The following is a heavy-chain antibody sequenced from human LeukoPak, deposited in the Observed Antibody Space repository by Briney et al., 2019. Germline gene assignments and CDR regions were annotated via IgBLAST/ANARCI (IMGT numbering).Heavy chain of an antibody. CDR3: ARAGQYDILTGYNNWFDP. CDR1: GGSISSYY. D-gene: IGHD3-9*01. CDR2: IYYSGST. Sequence: SETLSLTCTVSGGSISSYYWSWIRQPPGKGLEWIGYIYYSGSTNYNPSLKSRVTISVDTSKNQFSLKLSSVTAADTAVYYCARAGQYDILTGYNNWFDPWGQGTLVTVSS. V-gene: IGHV4-59*01. J-gene: IGHJ5*02.